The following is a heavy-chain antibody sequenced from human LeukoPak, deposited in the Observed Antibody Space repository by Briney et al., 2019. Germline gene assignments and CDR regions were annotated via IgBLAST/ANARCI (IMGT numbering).Heavy chain of an antibody. J-gene: IGHJ4*02. V-gene: IGHV1-18*01. CDR3: ARSYCSGGSCYDY. Sequence: ASVKVSCKASGYTFTSYGISWVRQAPGQGLEWMGGISADNGNTNYAQKLQGRVTMTTDTSMSTAYMELRSLRSDDTAVYYCARSYCSGGSCYDYWGQGTLVTVSS. D-gene: IGHD2-15*01. CDR2: ISADNGNT. CDR1: GYTFTSYG.